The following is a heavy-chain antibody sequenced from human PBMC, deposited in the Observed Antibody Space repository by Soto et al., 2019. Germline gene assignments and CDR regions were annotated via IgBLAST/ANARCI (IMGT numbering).Heavy chain of an antibody. CDR2: IWYDGSKK. V-gene: IGHV3-33*01. Sequence: GGSLRLSCAASGFSFSNCAMHWVRQAPGKGLEWVAVIWYDGSKKYYADSVKGRFTISKDNSQNTLYLQMNSLRAEDTAVYYCTRDPYGGSRYYFDSWGQGTLVTVSS. CDR3: TRDPYGGSRYYFDS. D-gene: IGHD1-26*01. J-gene: IGHJ4*02. CDR1: GFSFSNCA.